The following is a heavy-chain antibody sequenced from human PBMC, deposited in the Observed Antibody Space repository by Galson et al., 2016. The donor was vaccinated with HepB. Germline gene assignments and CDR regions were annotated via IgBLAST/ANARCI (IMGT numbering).Heavy chain of an antibody. CDR3: ATLYDVDFVLDH. CDR2: INPDTGLP. J-gene: IGHJ4*02. D-gene: IGHD3-16*01. V-gene: IGHV1-2*02. CDR1: GYDFTDYY. Sequence: SVKVSCKASGYDFTDYYIHWVRQAPGKGLEWMGWINPDTGLPKFKEEFRGRITMTRDTTTTTAYLQLSSLRGDYTALYYCATLYDVDFVLDHWGPGTLVTVPS.